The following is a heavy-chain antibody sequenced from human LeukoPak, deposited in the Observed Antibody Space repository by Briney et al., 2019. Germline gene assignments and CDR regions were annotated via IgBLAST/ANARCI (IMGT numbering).Heavy chain of an antibody. CDR1: GFTFSSYD. Sequence: GGSLRLSCAASGFTFSSYDMHWVRQATGKGLEWVSAIGTAGDTYYPGSVKGRFTISRENAKNSLYLQMNSLRAGDTAVYYCARVPQRSWYFDLWGRGTLVTVSS. V-gene: IGHV3-13*01. CDR3: ARVPQRSWYFDL. J-gene: IGHJ2*01. D-gene: IGHD6-25*01. CDR2: IGTAGDT.